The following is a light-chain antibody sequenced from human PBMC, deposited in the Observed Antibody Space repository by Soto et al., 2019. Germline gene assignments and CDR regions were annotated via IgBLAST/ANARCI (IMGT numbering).Light chain of an antibody. Sequence: QSVLTQPAPVSGSPGQSITISCTGTSSDVGGYNYVSWYQQHPGKAPKLMIYEVSNRPSGVSNRFSGSKSGNTASLTISGLQAEDEADYYCSSYTSSSPWVFGGGTKLTVL. CDR1: SSDVGGYNY. CDR2: EVS. J-gene: IGLJ3*02. CDR3: SSYTSSSPWV. V-gene: IGLV2-14*01.